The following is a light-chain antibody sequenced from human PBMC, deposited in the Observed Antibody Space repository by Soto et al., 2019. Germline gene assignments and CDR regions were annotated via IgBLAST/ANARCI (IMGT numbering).Light chain of an antibody. CDR3: QQYGTSPT. J-gene: IGKJ1*01. Sequence: EIVLTQSPGTLSLSPGERATLSCRASQSVSSSYLAWYQQKPGQAPRLLIHGASWRATAIPDRFSGSGSGTDFTLSITRLETEDFAVYYCQQYGTSPTFGQGTKVDIK. V-gene: IGKV3-20*01. CDR2: GAS. CDR1: QSVSSSY.